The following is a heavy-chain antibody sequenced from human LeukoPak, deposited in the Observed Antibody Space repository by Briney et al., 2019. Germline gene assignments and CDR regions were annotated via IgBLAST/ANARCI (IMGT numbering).Heavy chain of an antibody. J-gene: IGHJ4*02. CDR1: EFTFSNYA. V-gene: IGHV3-64*01. Sequence: GGSLRLSCAASEFTFSNYAMHWVRQAPGKGLEYVSVISSNGGSTYFANSVKGRFTISRENSKNTLYLQMGSLRAEDMAVYYCARGGVVIEGATSIDYWGQGTLVTVSS. D-gene: IGHD1-26*01. CDR2: ISSNGGST. CDR3: ARGGVVIEGATSIDY.